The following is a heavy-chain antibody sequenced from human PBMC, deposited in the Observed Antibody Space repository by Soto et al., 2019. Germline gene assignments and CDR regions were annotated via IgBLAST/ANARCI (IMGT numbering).Heavy chain of an antibody. CDR3: AKELWFGELLSGYTWFDH. J-gene: IGHJ5*02. CDR2: ISYDGSNK. V-gene: IGHV3-30*18. Sequence: QVQLVESGGGVVQPGRSLRLSCAASGFTFSSYGMHWVRQAPGKGLEWVAVISYDGSNKYYADSVKGRFTISRDNSKNTLYLPKNRLRAEETAVYDCAKELWFGELLSGYTWFDHWGQGTLVTVSS. CDR1: GFTFSSYG. D-gene: IGHD3-10*01.